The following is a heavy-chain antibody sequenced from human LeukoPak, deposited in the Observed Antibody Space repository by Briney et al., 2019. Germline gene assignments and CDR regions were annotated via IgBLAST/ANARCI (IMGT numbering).Heavy chain of an antibody. V-gene: IGHV1-2*02. J-gene: IGHJ5*02. CDR1: GYTFTDYF. D-gene: IGHD1-14*01. CDR2: INPKTGAT. CDR3: ARAYKYGWFDP. Sequence: ASVKVSCKASGYTFTDYFLHWLRQAPGQGLEWMGWINPKTGATNYAQRFQGRVTMTRDSSITTGNMELNRLTSDDTALYYCARAYKYGWFDPWGQGTLVTVSS.